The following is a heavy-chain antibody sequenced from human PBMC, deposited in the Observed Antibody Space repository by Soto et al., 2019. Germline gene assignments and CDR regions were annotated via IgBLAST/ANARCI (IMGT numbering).Heavy chain of an antibody. CDR1: GYTFSDYY. CDR2: INPNNGGT. V-gene: IGHV1-2*02. J-gene: IGHJ4*02. CDR3: TRGLLPTKIRLDLPGC. Sequence: GASVKVSCKTSGYTFSDYYMHWVRQAPGQGLEWMGWINPNNGGTNYARKFQGRVTMTRDTSVSTAYMELGRLKSDDTAVYYCTRGLLPTKIRLDLPGCWGEGTPVTVSS. D-gene: IGHD3-10*01.